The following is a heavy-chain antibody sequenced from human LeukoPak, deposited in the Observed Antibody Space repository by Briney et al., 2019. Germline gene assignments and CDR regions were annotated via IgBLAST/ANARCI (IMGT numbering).Heavy chain of an antibody. CDR2: IIPIFGTA. V-gene: IGHV1-69*05. Sequence: SVKVSCKASGGTFSSYAISWVRQAPGQGLEWMGRIIPIFGTANYAQEFQGRVTITTDESTSTAYMELSSLRSEDTALYYCARNVLRFLEWLSPLDYWGQGTLVTVSS. D-gene: IGHD3-3*01. CDR1: GGTFSSYA. J-gene: IGHJ4*02. CDR3: ARNVLRFLEWLSPLDY.